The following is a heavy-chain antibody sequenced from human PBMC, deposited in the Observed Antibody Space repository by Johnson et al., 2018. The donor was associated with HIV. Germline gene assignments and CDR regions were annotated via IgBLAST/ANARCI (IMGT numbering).Heavy chain of an antibody. CDR2: ISGSGGST. CDR1: GFTFSSYA. CDR3: ARDWGYDSSGYYYGAFDI. D-gene: IGHD3-22*01. V-gene: IGHV3-23*04. J-gene: IGHJ3*02. Sequence: VQLVESGGGLVQPGGSLRLSCAASGFTFSSYAMSWVRQAPGKGLEWVSAISGSGGSTYYADSVKGRFTISRDNSKNTLYLQMNSLRAEDTAVYYCARDWGYDSSGYYYGAFDIWGQGTMVTVSS.